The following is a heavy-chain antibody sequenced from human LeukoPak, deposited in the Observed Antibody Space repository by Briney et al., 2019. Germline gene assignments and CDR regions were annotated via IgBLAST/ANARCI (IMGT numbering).Heavy chain of an antibody. J-gene: IGHJ2*01. Sequence: GGSLRLSCAASGFTFSSYGMHWVRQAPGKGLEWVAVISYDGSNKYYADSVKGRFTISRDNSKNTLYLQMNSLRAEDTAMYYCAKDPTYYDILTGYYLGWYFDLWGRGTLVTVSS. D-gene: IGHD3-9*01. CDR3: AKDPTYYDILTGYYLGWYFDL. CDR2: ISYDGSNK. V-gene: IGHV3-30*18. CDR1: GFTFSSYG.